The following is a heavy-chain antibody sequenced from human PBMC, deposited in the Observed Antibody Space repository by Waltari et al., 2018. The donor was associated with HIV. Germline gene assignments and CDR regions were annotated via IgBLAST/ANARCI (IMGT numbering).Heavy chain of an antibody. D-gene: IGHD3-10*01. Sequence: QVQLVESGGGVAQPGRSLRLSCAASGFSFRNYAMHWVRQAPGNGLEWLTLISYDETNEYYTDSVRGRFTISRDNSKNMLYLQMNNLRPEDTAIYYCVVSSFDYWGQGTLVTVSS. CDR1: GFSFRNYA. J-gene: IGHJ4*02. CDR3: VVSSFDY. V-gene: IGHV3-30*03. CDR2: ISYDETNE.